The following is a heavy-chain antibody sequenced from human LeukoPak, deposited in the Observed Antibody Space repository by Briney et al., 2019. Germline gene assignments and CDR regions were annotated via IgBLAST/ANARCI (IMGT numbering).Heavy chain of an antibody. D-gene: IGHD1-26*01. CDR3: AREILGEYYYYYYGMDV. CDR1: GYTFTSYY. CDR2: INPSGGST. V-gene: IGHV1-46*01. Sequence: ASVKVSCKASGYTFTSYYMHWVRQAPGQGLEWMGIINPSGGSTSYAQKFQGRVTITRDTSTSTVYMELSSLRSEDTAVYYCAREILGEYYYYYYGMDVWGQGTTVTVSS. J-gene: IGHJ6*02.